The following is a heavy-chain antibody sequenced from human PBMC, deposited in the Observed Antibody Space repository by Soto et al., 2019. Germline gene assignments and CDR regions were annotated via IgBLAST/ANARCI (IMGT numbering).Heavy chain of an antibody. CDR3: AADPTTYHTLTGYRPNSYHYGMEV. Sequence: GASVKVSCKASGFTFTSSAVQWVRQARGQRLEWIGWIVVGSGNTNDAQKLQERVTITRDMATSTADMELSSLRSEDTAVYYCAADPTTYHTLTGYRPNSYHYGMEVWGQRTTVAACS. CDR2: IVVGSGNT. CDR1: GFTFTSSA. D-gene: IGHD3-9*01. V-gene: IGHV1-58*01. J-gene: IGHJ6*02.